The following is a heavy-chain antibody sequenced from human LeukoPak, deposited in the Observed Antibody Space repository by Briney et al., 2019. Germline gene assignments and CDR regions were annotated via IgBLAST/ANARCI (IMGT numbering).Heavy chain of an antibody. J-gene: IGHJ4*02. CDR3: AKRPHSGLYYFDY. CDR2: ISGSGGST. CDR1: GFTFSSYA. V-gene: IGHV3-23*01. D-gene: IGHD3-22*01. Sequence: GGSLRLSCAASGFTFSSYAMSWVRQGPGKGLEWVSAISGSGGSTYYADSVKGRFTISRDNSKNTLYLQMNSLRAEDTAVYYCAKRPHSGLYYFDYWGQGTLVTVSS.